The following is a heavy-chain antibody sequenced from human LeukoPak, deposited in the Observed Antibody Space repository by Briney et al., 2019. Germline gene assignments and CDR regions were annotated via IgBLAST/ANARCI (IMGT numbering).Heavy chain of an antibody. D-gene: IGHD6-25*01. CDR2: IKSKADGGTT. J-gene: IGHJ4*02. V-gene: IGHV3-15*01. CDR3: AASIAAPGAFDY. Sequence: GGPLRLSCAASGFTVNNAWMSWVRQAPGKGLEWVARIKSKADGGTTDYAAPMKGRFTISRDDSKNTLYLQMNSLKTEDTAVYYCAASIAAPGAFDYWGQGTLVTVSS. CDR1: GFTVNNAW.